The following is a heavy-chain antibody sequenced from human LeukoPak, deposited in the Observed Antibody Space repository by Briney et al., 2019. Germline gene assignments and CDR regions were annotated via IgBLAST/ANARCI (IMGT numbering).Heavy chain of an antibody. V-gene: IGHV3-30-3*01. CDR1: GFTFSSYA. Sequence: GRSLRLSCAASGFTFSSYAMHWVRQAPGKGLEWVAVISYDGSNKYYADSVKGRFTISRDNSKNTLYLQMNSLRAEDTAVYYCARDPDSSGSAYYFDYWGQGTLVTVSS. CDR2: ISYDGSNK. D-gene: IGHD6-19*01. CDR3: ARDPDSSGSAYYFDY. J-gene: IGHJ4*02.